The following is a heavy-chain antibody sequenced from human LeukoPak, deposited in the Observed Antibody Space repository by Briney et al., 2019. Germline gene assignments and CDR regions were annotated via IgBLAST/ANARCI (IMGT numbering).Heavy chain of an antibody. J-gene: IGHJ4*02. D-gene: IGHD6-13*01. Sequence: PGGSLRLSCAASGFTFSSYAVSWVRQAPGKGLEWVAVISYDGSNKYYADSVKGRFTISRDNSKNTLYLQMNSLRAEDTAVYYCARARYSSSWYQIIDYWGQGTLVTVSS. V-gene: IGHV3-30*04. CDR3: ARARYSSSWYQIIDY. CDR1: GFTFSSYA. CDR2: ISYDGSNK.